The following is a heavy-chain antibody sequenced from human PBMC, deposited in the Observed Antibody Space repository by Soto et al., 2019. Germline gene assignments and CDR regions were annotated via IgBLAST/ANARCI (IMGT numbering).Heavy chain of an antibody. J-gene: IGHJ4*02. Sequence: GGSLRLSCAASGFTFSSYGMHWVRQAPGKGLEWVAVISYDGSNKYYADSVKGRFTISRDNSKNTLYLQMNSLRAEDTAVYYCAKAPSDNSPRPYWGQGT. CDR1: GFTFSSYG. CDR2: ISYDGSNK. CDR3: AKAPSDNSPRPY. V-gene: IGHV3-30*18. D-gene: IGHD3-9*01.